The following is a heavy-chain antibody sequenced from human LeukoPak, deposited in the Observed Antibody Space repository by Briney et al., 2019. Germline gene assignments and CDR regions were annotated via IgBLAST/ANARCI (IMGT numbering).Heavy chain of an antibody. V-gene: IGHV3-23*01. CDR2: INGNGGGS. Sequence: GGSLRLSCAASGFTFSDHAMSWVRQAPAKGLEWVSSINGNGGGSYYIDSVKGRFTVSRDNSENALYLQMNRLRAEDTAVYYCAKDYYDSTGYSVLDYWGQGTLVTVSS. D-gene: IGHD3-22*01. CDR3: AKDYYDSTGYSVLDY. J-gene: IGHJ4*02. CDR1: GFTFSDHA.